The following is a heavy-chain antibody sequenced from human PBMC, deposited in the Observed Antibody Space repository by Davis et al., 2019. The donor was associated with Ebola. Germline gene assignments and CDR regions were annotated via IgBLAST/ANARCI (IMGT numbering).Heavy chain of an antibody. V-gene: IGHV4-59*03. CDR1: GVSISRHY. Sequence: PSETLSLTCTVSGVSISRHYWSWIRQPPGKRLEWIGSIYYTGNAYYNSSLASRATISVDTSKNQFSLKLTSATAADTARYYCSERGSLVWGQGTLVTVSS. CDR2: IYYTGNA. D-gene: IGHD3-10*01. CDR3: SERGSLV. J-gene: IGHJ4*02.